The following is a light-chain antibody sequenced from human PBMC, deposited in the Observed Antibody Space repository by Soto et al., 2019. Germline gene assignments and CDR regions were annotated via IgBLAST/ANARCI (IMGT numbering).Light chain of an antibody. Sequence: QLELTQSPSASASLGASVKLTCTLSSGHSSYAIAWHQQQPEKGPRYLMKLNSDGSHSKGDGIPDRFSGSSPGAERYLTISSLQSEDEADYYCQTWGTGIRVFGGGTKLTVL. CDR2: LNSDGSH. V-gene: IGLV4-69*01. J-gene: IGLJ2*01. CDR1: SGHSSYA. CDR3: QTWGTGIRV.